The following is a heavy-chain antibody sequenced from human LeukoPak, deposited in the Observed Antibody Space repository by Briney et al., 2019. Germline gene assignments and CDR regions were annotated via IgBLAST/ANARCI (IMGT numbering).Heavy chain of an antibody. Sequence: ASVKVSCKASGYTFTSYYIHWVRQAPGQGLEWMGIINPSGGSTSYAQKFQGRVTMTRDTSTSTVYMDLSSLRSEDTAVYYCARDPRITGTKETDYWGQGTLLTVSS. CDR2: INPSGGST. D-gene: IGHD1-7*01. J-gene: IGHJ4*02. CDR1: GYTFTSYY. CDR3: ARDPRITGTKETDY. V-gene: IGHV1-46*01.